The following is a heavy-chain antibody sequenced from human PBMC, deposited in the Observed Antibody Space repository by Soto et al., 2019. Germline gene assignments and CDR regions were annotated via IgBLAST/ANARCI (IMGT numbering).Heavy chain of an antibody. J-gene: IGHJ6*02. D-gene: IGHD6-19*01. V-gene: IGHV2-26*02. CDR3: ARLAASGLFYGLDV. Sequence: QVTLKESGPVLVKTTETLTLTCTVSGFSLTQTRTGVSWIRQPPGKALEWLAHLHSGDGKSYSTSLKTRLSIARDISRSQVVLTLSNLDPVDTGTYFCARLAASGLFYGLDVWGQGTTVIVSS. CDR2: LHSGDGK. CDR1: GFSLTQTRTG.